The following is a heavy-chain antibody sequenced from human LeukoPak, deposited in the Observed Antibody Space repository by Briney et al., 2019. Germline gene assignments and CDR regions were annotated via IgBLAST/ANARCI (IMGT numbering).Heavy chain of an antibody. D-gene: IGHD3-3*01. CDR2: ISSSSNTI. CDR3: ARDGFDFWSGYPTTVDY. CDR1: GFTFSSYS. V-gene: IGHV3-48*01. Sequence: PGGSLRLSCVASGFTFSSYSMNWVRQSPGKGLEWVSYISSSSNTIYYADSVKCRLTISRDNANNSLYLQMNSLRAEDTAVYYCARDGFDFWSGYPTTVDYWGQGTLVTVSS. J-gene: IGHJ4*02.